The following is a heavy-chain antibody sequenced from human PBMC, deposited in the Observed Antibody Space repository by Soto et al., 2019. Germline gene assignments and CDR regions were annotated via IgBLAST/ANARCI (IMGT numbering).Heavy chain of an antibody. Sequence: ASVKVSCKASGYTFTGYYMHWVREAPGQGLEWMGWINPNSGGTNYAQKFQGRVTMTRDTSISTAYMELSRLRSDDTAVYYCARGGYSYGFDWFDPWGQGTLVTVSS. CDR2: INPNSGGT. CDR1: GYTFTGYY. D-gene: IGHD5-18*01. V-gene: IGHV1-2*02. CDR3: ARGGYSYGFDWFDP. J-gene: IGHJ5*02.